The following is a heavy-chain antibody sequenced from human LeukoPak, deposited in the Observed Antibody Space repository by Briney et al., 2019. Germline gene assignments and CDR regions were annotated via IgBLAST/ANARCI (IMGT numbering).Heavy chain of an antibody. D-gene: IGHD3-3*01. Sequence: GASVKVSCKASGYTFTSYGISWVRQAPGQGLEWMGWISAYNGNTNYAQKLQGRVTMTTDTSTSTAYMELRSLRSDDTAVYYCARDPYLNPRITIFGVPDHRNWFDPWGQGTLVTVSS. CDR2: ISAYNGNT. J-gene: IGHJ5*02. V-gene: IGHV1-18*01. CDR1: GYTFTSYG. CDR3: ARDPYLNPRITIFGVPDHRNWFDP.